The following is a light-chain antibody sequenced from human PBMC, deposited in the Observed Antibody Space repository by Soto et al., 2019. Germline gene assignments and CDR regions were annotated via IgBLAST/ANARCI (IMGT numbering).Light chain of an antibody. V-gene: IGKV1-5*01. CDR2: DAS. J-gene: IGKJ1*01. CDR1: QIISSW. Sequence: DIQMTQSPSTLSPSGGDRVTITCRASQIISSWLAWYQQKPGKAPKLLIYDASSLESGVPSRFSGSGSGTEFTLTLSSLQPDDFATYYCQQYNSYSTFGQGTKV. CDR3: QQYNSYST.